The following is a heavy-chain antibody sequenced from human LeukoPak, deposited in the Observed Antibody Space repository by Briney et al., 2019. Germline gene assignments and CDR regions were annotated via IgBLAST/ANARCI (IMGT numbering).Heavy chain of an antibody. J-gene: IGHJ4*02. CDR3: ASFTVTGRYFDY. Sequence: SETLSLACALYGGSFSGYYWSWIRQHPGKGLEWIGYIYYSGSTCYNPSLKSRVTISVDTSKNQFSLKLSSVTAADTAVYYCASFTVTGRYFDYWGQGTPVTVSS. CDR2: IYYSGST. V-gene: IGHV4-31*11. CDR1: GGSFSGYY. D-gene: IGHD4-11*01.